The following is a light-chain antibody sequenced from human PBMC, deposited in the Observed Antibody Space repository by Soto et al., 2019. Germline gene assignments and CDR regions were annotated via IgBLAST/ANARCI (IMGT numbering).Light chain of an antibody. V-gene: IGKV3-20*01. J-gene: IGKJ5*01. CDR1: QSVSSNY. CDR2: ASS. CDR3: QLYGISPVT. Sequence: EIVLTQSPGTLSLSPGERATLSCRASQSVSSNYLAWYQQKPGQAPRLLIYASSTRATGIPDRFSGSGSGTDFSLSISRLEPEDFAVYYCQLYGISPVTFGQGTRLEIK.